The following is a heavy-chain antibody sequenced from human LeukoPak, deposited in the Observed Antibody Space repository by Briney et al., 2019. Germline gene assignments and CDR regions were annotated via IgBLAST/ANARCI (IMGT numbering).Heavy chain of an antibody. V-gene: IGHV5-10-1*01. Sequence: GASLQISCKGSGSSFTTYWITWVRQLPGKGLEWMGRIDPSDSYTNYSPSFQGHVTISADKSISTAYLQWSSLKASDTAMYYCARVIHLGELSLYDYWGQGTLVTVSS. CDR1: GSSFTTYW. J-gene: IGHJ4*02. CDR3: ARVIHLGELSLYDY. CDR2: IDPSDSYT. D-gene: IGHD3-16*02.